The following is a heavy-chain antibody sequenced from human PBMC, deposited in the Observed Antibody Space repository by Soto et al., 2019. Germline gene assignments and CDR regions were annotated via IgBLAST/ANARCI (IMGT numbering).Heavy chain of an antibody. CDR1: GFTFSSYG. J-gene: IGHJ4*02. CDR2: IWYDGSNK. D-gene: IGHD3-16*02. V-gene: IGHV3-33*01. Sequence: QVQLVESGGGVVQPGRSLRLSCAASGFTFSSYGMHWVRQAPGKGLEWVAIIWYDGSNKYYADSVKGRFTISRDNSKNTLYLQMNSLRADDTALYYCARESSDYLWGSYRPLGPGYWGQGTLVTVSS. CDR3: ARESSDYLWGSYRPLGPGY.